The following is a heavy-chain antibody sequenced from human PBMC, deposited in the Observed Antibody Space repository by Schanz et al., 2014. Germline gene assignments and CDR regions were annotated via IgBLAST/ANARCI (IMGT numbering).Heavy chain of an antibody. J-gene: IGHJ4*02. CDR1: GFSLDIFA. V-gene: IGHV3-30*04. Sequence: VQLAESGGGLVQPGGSLRLSCAASGFSLDIFAVSWVRQAPGKGLEWVAFVPFDGSQKFYADSVKGRFTISRDNSKNTVYLQMNSLRPGDTAVYYCARESSNDIVLVPGAVFDHWGQGILVTVSS. CDR2: VPFDGSQK. CDR3: ARESSNDIVLVPGAVFDH. D-gene: IGHD2-2*01.